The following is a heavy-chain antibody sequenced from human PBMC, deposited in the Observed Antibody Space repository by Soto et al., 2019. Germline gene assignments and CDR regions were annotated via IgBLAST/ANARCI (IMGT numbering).Heavy chain of an antibody. V-gene: IGHV3-74*01. D-gene: IGHD6-19*01. CDR2: INGDGSST. CDR1: GFTISSYW. CDR3: AIAVAGPTAIAY. J-gene: IGHJ4*02. Sequence: EVQLVESGGGLVQPGESLRLSCVVSGFTISSYWMHWVRQAPGKVLVWVSRINGDGSSTNYADSVKGRFTISRDNAKNTLYLQMNTLSAEDTAVYYCAIAVAGPTAIAYWGQGNQVTVSS.